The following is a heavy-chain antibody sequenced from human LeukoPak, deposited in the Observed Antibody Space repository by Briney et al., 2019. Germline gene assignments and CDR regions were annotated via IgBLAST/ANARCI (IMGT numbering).Heavy chain of an antibody. Sequence: VASVKVSCKASGYTFTAYGISWVRQAPGQGLEWMGWVSAYNGNTDYAQQLQGRVTMTTDTSTGTAYMELRNLRSDDTAVYYCARDLASVAAAGLFDSWGQGTLVTVSS. J-gene: IGHJ4*02. D-gene: IGHD6-13*01. CDR1: GYTFTAYG. CDR2: VSAYNGNT. V-gene: IGHV1-18*01. CDR3: ARDLASVAAAGLFDS.